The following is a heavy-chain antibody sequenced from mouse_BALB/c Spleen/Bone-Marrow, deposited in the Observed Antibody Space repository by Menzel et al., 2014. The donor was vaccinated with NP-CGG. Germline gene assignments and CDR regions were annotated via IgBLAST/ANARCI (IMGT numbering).Heavy chain of an antibody. Sequence: EIQLQQTGPVLVKPGTSVKISCKASGYSFTDFIMVWVKQSHGKCLVWIGNINPYSGTTTSNLKFKGIATLTVAKSSSTAYMKLSSLTSEESAVYYGTRSEGMDYWGQGTSATVPP. CDR2: INPYSGTT. J-gene: IGHJ4*01. V-gene: IGHV1-39*01. CDR1: GYSFTDFI. CDR3: TRSEGMDY.